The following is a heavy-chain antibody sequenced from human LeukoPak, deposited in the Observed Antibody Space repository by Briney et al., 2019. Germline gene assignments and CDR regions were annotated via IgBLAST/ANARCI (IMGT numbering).Heavy chain of an antibody. J-gene: IGHJ4*02. V-gene: IGHV1-2*02. CDR1: GYTFTGYY. Sequence: ASVKVSCKASGYTFTGYYMHWVRQAPGQGLEWMGWINPNSGGTNYAQTLQGRVTMTRDTSISIVYMELSGLRTDDTSVYYCARVLRYDDSSGYYAYWGQGTLVTVSS. CDR3: ARVLRYDDSSGYYAY. D-gene: IGHD3-22*01. CDR2: INPNSGGT.